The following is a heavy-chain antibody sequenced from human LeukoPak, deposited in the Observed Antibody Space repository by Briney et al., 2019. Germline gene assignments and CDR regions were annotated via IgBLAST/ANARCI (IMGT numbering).Heavy chain of an antibody. J-gene: IGHJ3*02. CDR3: AREGTTPDGAFDI. CDR2: IYHSGST. Sequence: SETLSLTCAVSGGSISSSNWWSWVRQPPGKGLEWIGEIYHSGSTNYNPSLKSRVTISVDKSKNQFSLKLSSVTAADTAVYYCAREGTTPDGAFDIWGQGTMVTVSS. V-gene: IGHV4-4*02. CDR1: GGSISSSNW. D-gene: IGHD1/OR15-1a*01.